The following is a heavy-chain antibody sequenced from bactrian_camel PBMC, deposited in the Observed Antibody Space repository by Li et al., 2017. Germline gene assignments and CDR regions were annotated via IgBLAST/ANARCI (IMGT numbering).Heavy chain of an antibody. Sequence: VQLVESGGGSVQGGGSLSLSCEASGLRYSSHCYAWFRQVAGKEREGVAAVATGDASTRYADSVKGRFTISSNGRNRVYLVMNDLKPDDSGMCYCAVHRLHCGHGHTSIPALDFDYWGQGTQVTVS. D-gene: IGHD2*01. J-gene: IGHJ4*01. CDR3: AVHRLHCGHGHTSIPALDFDY. V-gene: IGHV3S42*01. CDR2: VATGDAST. CDR1: GLRYSSHC.